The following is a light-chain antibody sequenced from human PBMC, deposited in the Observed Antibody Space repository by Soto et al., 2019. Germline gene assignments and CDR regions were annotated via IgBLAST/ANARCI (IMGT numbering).Light chain of an antibody. Sequence: DIRMTQSPSAMSASVGDRVTITCRASQDISNYLAWFQQKPGKVPKRLIYAAFTLQSGVPSRFSGSGSGTEFTLTISSLQPEDFETYYCLQHDSYPRTFGPGTQVDIX. CDR2: AAF. J-gene: IGKJ1*01. V-gene: IGKV1-17*03. CDR1: QDISNY. CDR3: LQHDSYPRT.